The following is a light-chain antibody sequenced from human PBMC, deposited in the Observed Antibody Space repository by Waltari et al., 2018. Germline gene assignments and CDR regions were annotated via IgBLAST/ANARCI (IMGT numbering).Light chain of an antibody. J-gene: IGLJ2*01. Sequence: QSALTQPASVSGSPGQSITISCTGTSSDVGGCNYVSWYQQHPGNAPKLMLYDVSNRASGVSNRFSCSKSSNTASLTIAGLQAEDEADYYCSSYTSSSTPVFGGGTKLTVL. CDR1: SSDVGGCNY. CDR3: SSYTSSSTPV. CDR2: DVS. V-gene: IGLV2-14*03.